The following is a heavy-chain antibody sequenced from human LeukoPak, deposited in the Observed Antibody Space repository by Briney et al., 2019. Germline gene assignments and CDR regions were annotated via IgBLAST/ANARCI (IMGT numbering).Heavy chain of an antibody. J-gene: IGHJ3*02. D-gene: IGHD1-1*01. CDR3: ARDQRSRILRTRRDAFDI. CDR1: GFTFSSDA. V-gene: IGHV3-23*01. Sequence: PGGSLRLSCAASGFTFSSDAMSWVRQAPGKGLEWVSAISGSGGSTYYADSVKGRFTISRDNSKNTLYLQMNSLRAEDTAVYYCARDQRSRILRTRRDAFDIWGQGTMVTVSS. CDR2: ISGSGGST.